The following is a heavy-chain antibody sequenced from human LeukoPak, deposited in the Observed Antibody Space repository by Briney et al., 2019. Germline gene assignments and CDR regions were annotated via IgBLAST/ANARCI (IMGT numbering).Heavy chain of an antibody. Sequence: ASVKVSCKASGYTFGIYNMHWVRQAPGQGLEWMGIINPSGGTSYAQKLQGRITMTRDTPTSTLYMELSSLRSEDTAVYYCAREGVAGTGLDFWGQGTLVTVSS. J-gene: IGHJ4*02. V-gene: IGHV1-46*01. CDR3: AREGVAGTGLDF. CDR1: GYTFGIYN. CDR2: INPSGGT. D-gene: IGHD6-13*01.